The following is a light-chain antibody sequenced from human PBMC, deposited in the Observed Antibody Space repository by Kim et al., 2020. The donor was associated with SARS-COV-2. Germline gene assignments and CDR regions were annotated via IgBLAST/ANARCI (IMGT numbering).Light chain of an antibody. CDR3: QKYNSAPWT. Sequence: DIQMAQSPSSLSASVGDRVTITCRASQGISNSLAWYRQKPGKVPMLLIYGASTLRSGVPSRFRGSGSGTDFTLTISSLQPEDAATYYRQKYNSAPWTFGQRTKVDIK. J-gene: IGKJ1*01. CDR2: GAS. CDR1: QGISNS. V-gene: IGKV1-27*01.